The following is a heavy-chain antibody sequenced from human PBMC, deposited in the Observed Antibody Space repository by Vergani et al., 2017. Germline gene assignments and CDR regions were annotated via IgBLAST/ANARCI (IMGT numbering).Heavy chain of an antibody. J-gene: IGHJ1*01. CDR1: GDSISSSSHF. CDR2: IYYSGST. V-gene: IGHV4-39*07. Sequence: QLQLHKSGPGLVKPSETLSLTCTLSGDSISSSSHFWGWLRQTPGKGLEWIGSIYYSGSTYYNPSLKSRVTISVDTSKNQFSLKLSSVTAADTAVYYCARRIVGATGAEYFQHWGQGTLVTVSS. CDR3: ARRIVGATGAEYFQH. D-gene: IGHD1-26*01.